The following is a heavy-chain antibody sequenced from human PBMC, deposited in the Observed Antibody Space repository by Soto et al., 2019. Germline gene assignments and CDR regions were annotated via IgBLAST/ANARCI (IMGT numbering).Heavy chain of an antibody. CDR1: GFTFSSYG. CDR2: ISYDGSNK. J-gene: IGHJ6*02. D-gene: IGHD1-26*01. CDR3: AKDVVVGATTGLGDYYYYYGMDV. V-gene: IGHV3-30*18. Sequence: SLRLSCAASGFTFSSYGMHWVRQAPGKGLEWVAVISYDGSNKYYADSVKGRFTISRDNSKNTLYLQMNSLRAEDTAAYYCAKDVVVGATTGLGDYYYYYGMDVWGQGTTVTVSS.